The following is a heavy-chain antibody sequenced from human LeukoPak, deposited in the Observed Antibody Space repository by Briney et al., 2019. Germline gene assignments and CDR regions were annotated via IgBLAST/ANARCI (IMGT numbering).Heavy chain of an antibody. CDR2: ITSSSTYI. V-gene: IGHV3-21*01. CDR1: GFTFSAYT. D-gene: IGHD4-23*01. J-gene: IGHJ4*02. CDR3: ARGVVRFDY. Sequence: PGGSLRLSCAASGFTFSAYTMNWVRQAPGKGLEWVSSITSSSTYIYYADSVKGRFTISRDNAKNSLYLQMNSLRGEDTAVYYCARGVVRFDYWGQGTLVTVSS.